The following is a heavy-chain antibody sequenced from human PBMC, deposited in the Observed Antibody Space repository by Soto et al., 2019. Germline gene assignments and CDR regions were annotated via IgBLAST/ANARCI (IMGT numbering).Heavy chain of an antibody. D-gene: IGHD3-10*01. CDR3: ARVIGSYYYYYYYYGMEV. Sequence: PGGSLRLSCAASGFPFSSYSMNWVRQAPGKGLEWVSYISSSSSTIYYADSVKGRFTISRDNAKNSLYLQMNSLRDEDTAVYYCARVIGSYYYYYYYYGMEVWGQGTTVTISS. J-gene: IGHJ6*02. V-gene: IGHV3-48*02. CDR2: ISSSSSTI. CDR1: GFPFSSYS.